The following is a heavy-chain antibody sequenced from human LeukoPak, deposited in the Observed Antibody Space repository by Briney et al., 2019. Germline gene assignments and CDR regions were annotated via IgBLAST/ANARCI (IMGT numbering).Heavy chain of an antibody. CDR3: AKYRTTSAPPRNFDY. CDR2: IGSDSGGI. Sequence: TRGSLRLSCAASGYTFSSFAMIWVRQAPGKGLEWVPVIGSDSGGIQYADSVKGRFTISRDNSKNTLYLQMNSLRADDTAVYYCAKYRTTSAPPRNFDYWGQGTLVTVSS. V-gene: IGHV3-23*01. CDR1: GYTFSSFA. J-gene: IGHJ4*02. D-gene: IGHD1-14*01.